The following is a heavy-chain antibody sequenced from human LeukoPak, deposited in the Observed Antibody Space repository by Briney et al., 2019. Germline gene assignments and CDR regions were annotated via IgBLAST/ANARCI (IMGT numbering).Heavy chain of an antibody. CDR3: ARDPGEGGVTFDI. D-gene: IGHD1-14*01. CDR1: GFTFSSYA. Sequence: PGRSLRLSCAASGFTFSSYAMHWVRQAPGKGLEWVAVISYDGSNKYYADSVKGRFTISRDNSKNTLYLQMNSLRAEDTAVYYCARDPGEGGVTFDIWGQGTMVSVSS. J-gene: IGHJ3*02. CDR2: ISYDGSNK. V-gene: IGHV3-30-3*01.